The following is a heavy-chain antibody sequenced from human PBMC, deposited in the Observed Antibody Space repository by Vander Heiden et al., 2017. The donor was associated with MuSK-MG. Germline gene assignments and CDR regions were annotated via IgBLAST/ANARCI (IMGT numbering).Heavy chain of an antibody. CDR3: ASSRTERYFDY. V-gene: IGHV4-34*01. CDR1: GGSFSGYY. J-gene: IGHJ4*02. D-gene: IGHD6-25*01. CDR2: INHSGST. Sequence: VQLQQWGAGLLKPSETLSLTCAVYGGSFSGYYWSWIRQPPGMGLEWIGEINHSGSTNYNQSLKSRVTISVDTSKNQFSLKLSSVTAADTAVYYCASSRTERYFDYWGQGTLVTVSS.